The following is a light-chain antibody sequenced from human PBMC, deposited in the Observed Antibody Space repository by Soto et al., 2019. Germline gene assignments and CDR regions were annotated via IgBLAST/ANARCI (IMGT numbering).Light chain of an antibody. J-gene: IGKJ4*01. CDR3: QQYGASPLT. CDR2: GAS. CDR1: QSVNRY. Sequence: EIVLTQSPGTLSLSPGERATLSCRASQSVNRYLAWYQERPGQAPRLLIYGASSRATGIPDRFSGSVSGTDFTLTISRLEPEDFAVYYCQQYGASPLTFGGGTKVDIK. V-gene: IGKV3-20*01.